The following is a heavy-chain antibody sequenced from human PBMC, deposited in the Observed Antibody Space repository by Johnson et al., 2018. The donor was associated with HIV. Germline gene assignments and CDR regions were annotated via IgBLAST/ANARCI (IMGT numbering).Heavy chain of an antibody. CDR1: GFTFDDYA. Sequence: VQLVESGGGLVQPGRSLRLSCAASGFTFDDYAMHWVRQAPGKGLEWVAGISWTSGNVGYADSVKGRFTISRDNAKNSLYLQMNSLRAEDTALYYCAKDTTFYYDTSGPSDAFDIWGQGTVVTVSS. CDR3: AKDTTFYYDTSGPSDAFDI. J-gene: IGHJ3*02. V-gene: IGHV3-9*01. D-gene: IGHD3-22*01. CDR2: ISWTSGNV.